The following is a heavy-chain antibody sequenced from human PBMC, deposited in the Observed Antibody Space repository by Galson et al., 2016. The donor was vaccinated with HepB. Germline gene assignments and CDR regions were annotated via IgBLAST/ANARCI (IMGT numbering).Heavy chain of an antibody. CDR1: GFSFRSYD. CDR2: ISYDGSNK. Sequence: SLRLSCAASGFSFRSYDIHWVRQAPGKGLEWVAVISYDGSNKYYEDSVKGRFTISRDNSRNMLFLQMTSMRAEDTAVYYCAKDRYDSSGARYDYWGQGTLVTVSS. J-gene: IGHJ4*02. D-gene: IGHD3-22*01. V-gene: IGHV3-30*18. CDR3: AKDRYDSSGARYDY.